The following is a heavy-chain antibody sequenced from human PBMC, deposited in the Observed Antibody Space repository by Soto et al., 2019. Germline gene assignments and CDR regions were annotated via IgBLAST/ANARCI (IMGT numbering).Heavy chain of an antibody. J-gene: IGHJ4*02. CDR2: IYYSGST. CDR1: GGSISSSSYY. D-gene: IGHD3-22*01. CDR3: ARHLYYYDSSGYPSGFDY. Sequence: QLQLQESGPGLVKPSETLSLTCTVSGGSISSSSYYWGWIRQPPGKGLEWIGSIYYSGSTYYNPSLKSRVTISVDTSKNQFSLKLSSVTAADTAVYYCARHLYYYDSSGYPSGFDYWGQGTLVTVSS. V-gene: IGHV4-39*01.